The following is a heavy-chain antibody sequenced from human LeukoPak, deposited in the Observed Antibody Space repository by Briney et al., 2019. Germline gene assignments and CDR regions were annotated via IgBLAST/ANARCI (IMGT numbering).Heavy chain of an antibody. CDR2: ISYDGSNK. V-gene: IGHV3-30-3*01. D-gene: IGHD3-22*01. CDR3: ARGRYYYDSSGYYRGYYFDY. J-gene: IGHJ4*02. CDR1: GFTFSSYA. Sequence: GGSPRLSCAASGFTFSSYAMHWVRQAPGKGLEWVAVISYDGSNKYYADSVKGRFTISRDNSKNTLYLQMNSLRAEDTAVYYCARGRYYYDSSGYYRGYYFDYWGQGTLVTVSS.